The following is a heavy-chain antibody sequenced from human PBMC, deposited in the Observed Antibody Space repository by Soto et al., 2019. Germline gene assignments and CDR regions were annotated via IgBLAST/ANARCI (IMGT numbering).Heavy chain of an antibody. D-gene: IGHD2-8*01. V-gene: IGHV1-8*01. Sequence: ASVKVSCKASGYTFTSYDINWVRQATGQGLEWMGWMNPNSGNTGYAQKFQGRVTMTRNTSISTAYMELSSLRSEDTAVYYCARSEEMLNWFDYWGQGTLVTVSS. J-gene: IGHJ5*01. CDR2: MNPNSGNT. CDR1: GYTFTSYD. CDR3: ARSEEMLNWFDY.